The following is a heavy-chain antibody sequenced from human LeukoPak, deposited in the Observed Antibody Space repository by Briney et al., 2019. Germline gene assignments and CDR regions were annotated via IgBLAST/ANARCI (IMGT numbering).Heavy chain of an antibody. CDR1: GFTFSSYS. CDR2: ISSSSSYI. D-gene: IGHD3-22*01. Sequence: SGGSLRLSCAASGFTFSSYSMNWVRQAPGEGLEWVSSISSSSSYIYYADSVKGRFTISRDNAKNSLYLQMNSLRAEDTAVYYCARDPHDSSGSWGQGTLVTVSS. CDR3: ARDPHDSSGS. V-gene: IGHV3-21*01. J-gene: IGHJ4*02.